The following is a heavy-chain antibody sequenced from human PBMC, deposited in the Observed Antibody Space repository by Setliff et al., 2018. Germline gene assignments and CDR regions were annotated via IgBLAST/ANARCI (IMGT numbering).Heavy chain of an antibody. CDR2: IWYDGSNK. CDR3: SSYLVS. J-gene: IGHJ4*02. D-gene: IGHD2-21*01. V-gene: IGHV3-33*03. Sequence: GGSLRLSCAASGFTFSSYGMHWVRQAPGKGLEWVAVIWYDGSNKYYADSVKGRFTISRDNARNLLYLQMNSLRVDDTAVYYCSSYLVSWGQGALVTVSS. CDR1: GFTFSSYG.